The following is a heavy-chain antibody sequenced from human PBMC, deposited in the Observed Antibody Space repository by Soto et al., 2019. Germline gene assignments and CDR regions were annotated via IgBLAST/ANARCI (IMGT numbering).Heavy chain of an antibody. CDR2: IYYSGST. J-gene: IGHJ2*01. CDR1: GGSISSDGYY. Sequence: QVQLQESGPGLVKPSQTLSLTCTVSGGSISSDGYYWSWIRQHPGKGLEWIGYIYYSGSTYYNPSLKSRVTISVDTSKNQFSLKLSSVTAADTAVYYCARDGRSSTIWYFDLWGRGTLVTVSS. CDR3: ARDGRSSTIWYFDL. V-gene: IGHV4-31*03. D-gene: IGHD2-2*01.